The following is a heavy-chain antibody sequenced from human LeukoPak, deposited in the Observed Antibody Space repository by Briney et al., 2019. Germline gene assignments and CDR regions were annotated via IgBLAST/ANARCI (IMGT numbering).Heavy chain of an antibody. J-gene: IGHJ4*02. V-gene: IGHV3-21*01. CDR2: ISSSSSYI. CDR3: ARDRSTGTTLRNYYFDY. CDR1: GFTFSSYS. Sequence: GGSLRLSRAASGFTFSSYSMNWVRQAPGKGLEWVSSISSSSSYIYYADSVKGRFTISRDSAKNSLYLQMNSLRAEDTAVYYCARDRSTGTTLRNYYFDYWGQGTLVTVSS. D-gene: IGHD1-7*01.